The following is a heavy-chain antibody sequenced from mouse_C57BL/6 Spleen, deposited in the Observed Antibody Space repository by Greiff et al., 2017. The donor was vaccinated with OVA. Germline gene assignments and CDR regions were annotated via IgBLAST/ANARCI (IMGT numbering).Heavy chain of an antibody. V-gene: IGHV14-4*01. CDR3: TTPLLLRYPFAY. D-gene: IGHD1-1*01. Sequence: VQLLQSGAELVRPGASVKLSCTASGFNIKDDYMHWVKQRPEQGLEWIGWIDPENGDTEYASKFQGKATITADTSSNTAYLQLSSLTSEDTAVYYCTTPLLLRYPFAYWGQGTLVTVSA. J-gene: IGHJ3*01. CDR2: IDPENGDT. CDR1: GFNIKDDY.